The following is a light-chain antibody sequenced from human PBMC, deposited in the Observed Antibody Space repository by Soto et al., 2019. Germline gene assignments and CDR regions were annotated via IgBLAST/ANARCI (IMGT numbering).Light chain of an antibody. V-gene: IGLV1-40*01. CDR1: SSNIGAGYD. J-gene: IGLJ7*01. Sequence: QSVLTQLPSVSGAPGQRVTISCTGSSSNIGAGYDVHWYQQLPGTAPRLLIYGNNNRPSGVPDRFSGSKSGTSASLAIAGLQAEDEADYYCQSYDSSLSGSVFGGGTQLTVL. CDR2: GNN. CDR3: QSYDSSLSGSV.